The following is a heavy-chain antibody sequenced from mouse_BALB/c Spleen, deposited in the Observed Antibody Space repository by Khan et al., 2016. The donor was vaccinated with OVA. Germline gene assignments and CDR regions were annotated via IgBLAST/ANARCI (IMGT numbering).Heavy chain of an antibody. D-gene: IGHD1-1*01. CDR1: GYSITSDYA. CDR3: ARSVTITTVVATDYDD. CDR2: ISYSGRT. J-gene: IGHJ2*01. Sequence: EVQLQESGPGLVKPSQSLSLTCTVTGYSITSDYAWNWIRQFPGNKLDWLGYISYSGRTSYNPSLKSRLSITRDTSKNQFFLQLNSVTTEDTATYYCARSVTITTVVATDYDDWGQGTTLTVSS. V-gene: IGHV3-2*02.